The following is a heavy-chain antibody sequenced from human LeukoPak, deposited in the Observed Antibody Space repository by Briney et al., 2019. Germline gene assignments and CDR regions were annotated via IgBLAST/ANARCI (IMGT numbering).Heavy chain of an antibody. Sequence: GASVKVSCKASGGTFSSYAISWVRQAPGQGLEWMGGIIPIFGTANYAQKLQGRVTMTTDTSTSTAYMELRSLRSDDTAMYYCARDTGSGWYSYYYYGMDVWGQGTTVTVSS. CDR2: IIPIFGTA. V-gene: IGHV1-69*05. J-gene: IGHJ6*02. CDR1: GGTFSSYA. CDR3: ARDTGSGWYSYYYYGMDV. D-gene: IGHD6-19*01.